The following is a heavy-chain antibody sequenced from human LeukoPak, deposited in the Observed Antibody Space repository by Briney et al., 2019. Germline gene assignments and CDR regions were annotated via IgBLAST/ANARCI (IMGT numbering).Heavy chain of an antibody. J-gene: IGHJ4*02. Sequence: SQTLSLTCTVSGGSISRGGYYWSWIRQHPGKGLEWIGYIYYSGSTYYNPSLKSRVTISVDTSKNQFSLKLSSVTAADTAVYYCARGPFIVVVPAAISDWGQGTLVTVSS. CDR3: ARGPFIVVVPAAISD. CDR1: GGSISRGGYY. D-gene: IGHD2-2*02. V-gene: IGHV4-31*03. CDR2: IYYSGST.